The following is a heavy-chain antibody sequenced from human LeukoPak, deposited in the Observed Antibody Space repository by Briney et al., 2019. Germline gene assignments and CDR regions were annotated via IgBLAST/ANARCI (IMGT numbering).Heavy chain of an antibody. D-gene: IGHD3-10*01. CDR3: ANKWGLITMVRGVIRDFAFDI. CDR2: ISGSGGST. Sequence: GGSLRLSCAASGFTFSSYAMSWVRQAPGKGLEWVSAISGSGGSTYYADSVKGRLTISRDNSKNTLYLQMNGLRAEDTAVYYCANKWGLITMVRGVIRDFAFDIWGQGTMVTVSS. J-gene: IGHJ3*02. V-gene: IGHV3-23*01. CDR1: GFTFSSYA.